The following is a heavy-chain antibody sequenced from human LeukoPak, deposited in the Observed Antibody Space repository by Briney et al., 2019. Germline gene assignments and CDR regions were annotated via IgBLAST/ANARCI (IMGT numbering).Heavy chain of an antibody. J-gene: IGHJ4*02. CDR3: ARDGPSGYDYSFDY. Sequence: ASVKVSCKASGGTFSSYAISWVRQAPGQGLEWMGGIIPIFGTANYAQKFQGRVTITTDESTSTAYMELSSLRSEDTAVYYCARDGPSGYDYSFDYWGQGTLVTVSS. D-gene: IGHD5-12*01. CDR2: IIPIFGTA. V-gene: IGHV1-69*05. CDR1: GGTFSSYA.